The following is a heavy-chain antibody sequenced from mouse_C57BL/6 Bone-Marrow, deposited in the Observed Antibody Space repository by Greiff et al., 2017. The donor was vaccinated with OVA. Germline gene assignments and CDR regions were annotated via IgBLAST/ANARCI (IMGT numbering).Heavy chain of an antibody. V-gene: IGHV5-15*01. CDR1: GFTFSDYG. Sequence: DVMLVESGGGLVQPGGSLKLSCAASGFTFSDYGMAWVRQAPRKGPEWVAFISNLAYSIYYADPVTGRFTISRENAKNTLYLEMSSLRSEDTAMYYCARPITTEWYFDVWGTGTTVTVSS. J-gene: IGHJ1*03. CDR3: ARPITTEWYFDV. D-gene: IGHD1-1*01. CDR2: ISNLAYSI.